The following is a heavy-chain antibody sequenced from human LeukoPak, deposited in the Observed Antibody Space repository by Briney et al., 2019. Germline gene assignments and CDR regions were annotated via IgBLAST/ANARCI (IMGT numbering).Heavy chain of an antibody. D-gene: IGHD2-2*02. Sequence: PSETLSLTCTVSGGSISSGSYYWSWIRQPAGKGLEWIGRIYTSGSTNYNPSLKSRVTISVDTSKNRFSLKLSSVTAADTAVYYCARGRSVSSRTNIVVVPAAIYAFDIWGQGTMVTVSS. CDR3: ARGRSVSSRTNIVVVPAAIYAFDI. V-gene: IGHV4-61*02. J-gene: IGHJ3*02. CDR1: GGSISSGSYY. CDR2: IYTSGST.